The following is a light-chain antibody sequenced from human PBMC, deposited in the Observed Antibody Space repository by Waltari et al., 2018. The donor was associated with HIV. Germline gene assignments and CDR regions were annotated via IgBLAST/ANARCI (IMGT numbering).Light chain of an antibody. Sequence: QSVLTQPPSVSAAPGPKVTISCSGSNSNIGNELVSWYHQLPGTAPQLPISENHERPAGMPNRVSGSKAGTSATLDITGLQTGDEADYYCGTWDSSLRVYVFGTGTKVTVL. J-gene: IGLJ1*01. V-gene: IGLV1-51*01. CDR1: NSNIGNEL. CDR3: GTWDSSLRVYV. CDR2: ENH.